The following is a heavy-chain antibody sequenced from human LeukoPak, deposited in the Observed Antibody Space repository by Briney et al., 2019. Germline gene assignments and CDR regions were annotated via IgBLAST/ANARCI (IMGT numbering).Heavy chain of an antibody. V-gene: IGHV1-69*01. CDR1: GGTFSSYA. D-gene: IGHD1-26*01. Sequence: SVKVSCKASGGTFSSYAISWVRQAPGQGLEWMGGIIPIFGTANYAQKFQGRVTITADESTSTAYMELSSLRSEDTAVYYCARDWEPPYGRYYYCGMDVWGQGTTVTVSS. J-gene: IGHJ6*02. CDR2: IIPIFGTA. CDR3: ARDWEPPYGRYYYCGMDV.